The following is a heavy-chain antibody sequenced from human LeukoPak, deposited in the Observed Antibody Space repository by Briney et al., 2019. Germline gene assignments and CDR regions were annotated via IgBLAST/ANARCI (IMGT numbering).Heavy chain of an antibody. CDR3: VKDQGECPGSRCYLRFLEY. D-gene: IGHD3-3*01. Sequence: PGGSLRLSCAASGFNFSIYGMHWVRQAPGKGREWVTFVRYDQSATVYADSVQGRFAISRDNSKNTVYLQMNSLRVEDTALYFCVKDQGECPGSRCYLRFLEYWGQGTLVIVSS. V-gene: IGHV3-30*02. J-gene: IGHJ4*02. CDR1: GFNFSIYG. CDR2: VRYDQSAT.